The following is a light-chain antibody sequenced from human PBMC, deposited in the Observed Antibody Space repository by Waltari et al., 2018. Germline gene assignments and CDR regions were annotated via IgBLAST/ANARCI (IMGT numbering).Light chain of an antibody. V-gene: IGKV3-20*01. CDR2: DAS. CDR3: QKYVYLPAT. Sequence: EIVLTQSPGTLSLSPRERATLSCRASHSVGRYLSWYQQKPGQAPRLLIYDASTRATSIPDRFSGSGSGTNFSLTIIRLEYDDVAVYYCQKYVYLPATFGQGTKVEIK. CDR1: HSVGRY. J-gene: IGKJ1*01.